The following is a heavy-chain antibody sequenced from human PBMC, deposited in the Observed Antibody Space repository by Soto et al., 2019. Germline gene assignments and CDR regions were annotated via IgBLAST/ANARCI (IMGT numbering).Heavy chain of an antibody. J-gene: IGHJ4*02. CDR1: GGSISSGGYY. Sequence: SETLSLTCTVSGGSISSGGYYWSWIRQHPGKGLEWIGYIYYSGSTYYNPSLKSRVTISVDTSKNQFSLKLSSVTAADTAVYYCARALSDYVWGSYHVFDYWGQGTLVTVSS. CDR3: ARALSDYVWGSYHVFDY. CDR2: IYYSGST. D-gene: IGHD3-16*02. V-gene: IGHV4-31*03.